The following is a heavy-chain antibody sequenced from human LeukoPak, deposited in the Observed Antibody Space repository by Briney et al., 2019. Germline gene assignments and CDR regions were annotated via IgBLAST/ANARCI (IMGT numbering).Heavy chain of an antibody. CDR3: ARVASGTYNPQYYFDY. J-gene: IGHJ4*02. V-gene: IGHV1-46*01. D-gene: IGHD1-14*01. CDR2: INPSGGST. CDR1: GYTFTSCY. Sequence: ASVKVSCKASGYTFTSCYMHWVRQAPGQGLEWMGIINPSGGSTSYAQKFQGRVTMTRDMSTSTVYMELSSLRSEDTAVYYCARVASGTYNPQYYFDYWGQGTLVTVSS.